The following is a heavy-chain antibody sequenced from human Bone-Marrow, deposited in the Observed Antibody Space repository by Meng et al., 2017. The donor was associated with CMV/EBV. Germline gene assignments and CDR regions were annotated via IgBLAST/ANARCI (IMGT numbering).Heavy chain of an antibody. V-gene: IGHV3-33*06. CDR2: IWYDGSNK. CDR1: GFTFSSYG. J-gene: IGHJ3*02. Sequence: GEYLKISCAASGFTFSSYGMHWVRQAPGKGLEWVAVIWYDGSNKYYADSVKGRFTISRDNSKNTLSLQMNSLRAEDTAVYYCAKGSGTLATGGAFDIWGQGTMVTVSS. CDR3: AKGSGTLATGGAFDI. D-gene: IGHD5-12*01.